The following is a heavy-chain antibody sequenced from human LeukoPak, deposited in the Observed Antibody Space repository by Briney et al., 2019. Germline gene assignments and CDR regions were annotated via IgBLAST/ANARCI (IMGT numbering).Heavy chain of an antibody. D-gene: IGHD3-22*01. J-gene: IGHJ4*02. Sequence: PGRSLRLSCAASGFTFSRYWMHWVRQPPGKGLVWVSRINTERTPADDAGYVKGPFTICRDNAKSTLYMQMNSLRAEETAEDYCARANDNDGSSGYSHDYWGQGTLVTVSS. CDR3: ARANDNDGSSGYSHDY. CDR2: INTERTPA. V-gene: IGHV3-74*01. CDR1: GFTFSRYW.